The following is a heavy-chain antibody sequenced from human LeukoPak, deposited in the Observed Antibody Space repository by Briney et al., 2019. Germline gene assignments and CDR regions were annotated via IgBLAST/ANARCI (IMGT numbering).Heavy chain of an antibody. V-gene: IGHV4-34*01. J-gene: IGHJ6*03. CDR1: GGSFSGYY. CDR3: ARGRGGDYYYYYVDV. Sequence: SETLSLTCAVYGGSFSGYYWSWIRQPPGKGLEWIGEINHSGSTTYNTSLKSRVTISVDTSKNQFSLNLSSVTAADTAVYYCARGRGGDYYYYYVDVWGKGTTVTVSS. CDR2: INHSGST. D-gene: IGHD3-16*01.